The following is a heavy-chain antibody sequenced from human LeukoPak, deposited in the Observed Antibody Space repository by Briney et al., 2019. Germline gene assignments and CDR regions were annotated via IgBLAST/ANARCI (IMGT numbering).Heavy chain of an antibody. CDR2: IYYSGST. V-gene: IGHV4-59*01. CDR1: GGSFSGYY. J-gene: IGHJ4*02. Sequence: SETLSLTCAVYGGSFSGYYWSWIRQPPGKGLEWIGYIYYSGSTNYNPSLKSRVTISVDTSKNQFSLKLSSVTAADTAVYYCAREWNTLVDYWGQGTLVTVSS. D-gene: IGHD1-1*01. CDR3: AREWNTLVDY.